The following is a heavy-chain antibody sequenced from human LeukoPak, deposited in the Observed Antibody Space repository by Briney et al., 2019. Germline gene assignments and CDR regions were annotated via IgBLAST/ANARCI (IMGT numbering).Heavy chain of an antibody. D-gene: IGHD4-17*01. CDR1: GFTFSSYS. Sequence: GGSLRLSCAASGFTFSSYSMNWVRQAPGKGLEWVSYISSSSSTIYYADSVKGRFTISRDNAKNSLYLQMNSLRAEDTAVYYCAELDDYGDYEAFYGMDVWDQGTTVTVSS. V-gene: IGHV3-48*04. J-gene: IGHJ6*02. CDR3: AELDDYGDYEAFYGMDV. CDR2: ISSSSSTI.